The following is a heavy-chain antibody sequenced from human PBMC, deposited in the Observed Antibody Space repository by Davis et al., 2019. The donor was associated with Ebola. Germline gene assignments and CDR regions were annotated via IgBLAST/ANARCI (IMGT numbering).Heavy chain of an antibody. J-gene: IGHJ3*02. Sequence: PGGSLRLSCAASGFTFSRFWMSWVRQVPGKGLEWVVNIKQDGSEKYYVEPVKGRFTISRDNAKNSLLLQMNSLRAEDTAVYFCARDSGDDDLLFSAFDIWGQGTMVTVSS. D-gene: IGHD3/OR15-3a*01. CDR2: IKQDGSEK. V-gene: IGHV3-7*03. CDR3: ARDSGDDDLLFSAFDI. CDR1: GFTFSRFW.